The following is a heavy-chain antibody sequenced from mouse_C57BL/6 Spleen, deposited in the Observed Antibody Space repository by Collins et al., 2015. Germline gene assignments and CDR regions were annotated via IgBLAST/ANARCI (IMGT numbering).Heavy chain of an antibody. CDR3: SRGRDYAMDY. V-gene: IGHV1-15*01. CDR1: GYTFTDYE. CDR2: IDPETGGT. Sequence: QVQLQQSGAELVRPGASVTLSCKASGYTFTDYEMYWVKQTPVHGLEWIGAIDPETGGTAYNQKFKGKAMLTADSSSNTAFMELRSLTSEDSAVYYCSRGRDYAMDYWGHGTSVTVSS. J-gene: IGHJ4*01.